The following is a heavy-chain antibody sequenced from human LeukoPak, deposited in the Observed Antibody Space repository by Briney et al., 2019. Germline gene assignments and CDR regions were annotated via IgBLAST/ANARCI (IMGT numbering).Heavy chain of an antibody. CDR3: AREAREHSSGCSDY. D-gene: IGHD6-19*01. CDR1: GYTFTGYY. CDR2: INPNSGGT. J-gene: IGHJ4*02. Sequence: GASVKVSCKASGYTFTGYYMHWVRQAPGQGLEWMGWINPNSGGTNYAQKFQGRVTMTRDTSISTAYMELSRLRSDDTAVYYCAREAREHSSGCSDYWGQGTLVTVSS. V-gene: IGHV1-2*02.